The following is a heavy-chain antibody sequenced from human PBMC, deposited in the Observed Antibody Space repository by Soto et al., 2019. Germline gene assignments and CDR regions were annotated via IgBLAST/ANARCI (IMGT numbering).Heavy chain of an antibody. Sequence: SGTLSLTCAVYGCAFSGYYWSWLRQAPGKGLEWIGEINHSGRTNYHPSLKSRVTISADTSMNQFSLALTSVTAADTAMYYCPRGSAKEKVDSWGQGILVIVS. CDR3: PRGSAKEKVDS. CDR1: GCAFSGYY. V-gene: IGHV4-34*09. D-gene: IGHD3-10*01. J-gene: IGHJ4*02. CDR2: INHSGRT.